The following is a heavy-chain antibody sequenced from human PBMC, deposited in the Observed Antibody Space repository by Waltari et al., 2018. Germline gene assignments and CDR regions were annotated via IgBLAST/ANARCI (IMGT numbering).Heavy chain of an antibody. Sequence: QVQLVQSGAEVKKPGSSVTVSCKVSGYTLTELSMHCVRQAPGKGLEWMGGFDPEDGETIYAKKFQGRVTMTEDTSTDTAYMELSSLRSEDTAVYYCATQVGQLLEWGYWGQGTLVTVSS. V-gene: IGHV1-24*01. CDR3: ATQVGQLLEWGY. J-gene: IGHJ4*02. D-gene: IGHD2-2*01. CDR1: GYTLTELS. CDR2: FDPEDGET.